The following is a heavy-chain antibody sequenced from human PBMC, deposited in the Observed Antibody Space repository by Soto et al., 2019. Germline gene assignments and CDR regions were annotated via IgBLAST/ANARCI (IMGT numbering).Heavy chain of an antibody. J-gene: IGHJ4*02. CDR3: AKDLDVVAATYFDY. Sequence: GGSLRLSCAASGFTFSSYGMHWVRQAPGKGLEWVAVISYDGSNKYYADSVKGRFTISRDNSKNTLYLQMNSLRAEDTAVYYCAKDLDVVAATYFDYWGQGTLVTVSS. V-gene: IGHV3-30*18. CDR2: ISYDGSNK. CDR1: GFTFSSYG. D-gene: IGHD2-15*01.